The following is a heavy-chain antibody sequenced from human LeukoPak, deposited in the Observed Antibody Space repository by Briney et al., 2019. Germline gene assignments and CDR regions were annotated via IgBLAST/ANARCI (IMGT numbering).Heavy chain of an antibody. Sequence: PGGSLRLSCAASGFTFSSYSMNWVRQAPGKGLEWVSSISSSSSYIYYADSVKGRFTISRDNAKNSLYLRMNSLRAEDTAVYYCARIRGYSGYDRGYFDYWGQGTLVTVSS. CDR3: ARIRGYSGYDRGYFDY. D-gene: IGHD5-12*01. CDR1: GFTFSSYS. V-gene: IGHV3-21*01. CDR2: ISSSSSYI. J-gene: IGHJ4*02.